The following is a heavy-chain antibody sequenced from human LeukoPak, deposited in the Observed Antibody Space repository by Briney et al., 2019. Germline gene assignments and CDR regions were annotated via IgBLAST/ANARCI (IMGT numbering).Heavy chain of an antibody. V-gene: IGHV1-69*05. J-gene: IGHJ3*02. CDR1: GGTFSSYA. CDR2: IIPIFCTA. Sequence: SVTVSCKASGGTFSSYAISWVRQAPGQGLEWMGGIIPIFCTANYAQKFQGRVTITTDESTSTAYMELSSLRSEDTAVYYCARAAATQRGEAFDIWGQGTMDTVSS. CDR3: ARAAATQRGEAFDI. D-gene: IGHD2-15*01.